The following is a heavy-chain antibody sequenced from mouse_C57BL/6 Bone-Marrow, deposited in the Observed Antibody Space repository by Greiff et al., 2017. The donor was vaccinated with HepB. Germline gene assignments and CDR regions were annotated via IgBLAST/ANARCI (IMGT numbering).Heavy chain of an antibody. Sequence: VQLKEPGAELVRPGASVKLSCTASGFNIKDDYMHWVKQRPEQGLEWIGWIDPENGDTEYASKFQGKATITADTSSNTAYLQLSSLTSEDTAVYYCTMDYGSSYDAMDYWGQGTSVTVSA. D-gene: IGHD1-1*01. CDR1: GFNIKDDY. CDR2: IDPENGDT. J-gene: IGHJ4*01. CDR3: TMDYGSSYDAMDY. V-gene: IGHV14-4*01.